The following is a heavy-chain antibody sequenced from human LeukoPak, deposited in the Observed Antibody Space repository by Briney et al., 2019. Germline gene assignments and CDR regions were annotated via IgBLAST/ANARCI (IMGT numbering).Heavy chain of an antibody. CDR3: ARGKAAVSGDTFDI. V-gene: IGHV3-30*03. J-gene: IGHJ3*02. CDR1: GFTFNTFG. CDR2: ISYDGNKE. D-gene: IGHD6-19*01. Sequence: GGSLRLSCAASGFTFNTFGIHWVRQAPGKGLDWVAVISYDGNKEYYADSVKGRFTISRDNSKNTLYLQMNSLRAEDTAVYYCARGKAAVSGDTFDIWGQGTMVTVSS.